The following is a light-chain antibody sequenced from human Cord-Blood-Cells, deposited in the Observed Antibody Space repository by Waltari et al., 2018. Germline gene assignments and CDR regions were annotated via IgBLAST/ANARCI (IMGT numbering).Light chain of an antibody. CDR1: RRHVGGYNY. Sequence: QSALTQPRSVSGSPGQSVTISCTGTRRHVGGYNYVSWYQQHPGKAPKLMIYDVSKRPSGVPDRFSGSKSGNTASLTISGLQAEDEADYYCCSYAGSYTWVFGGGTKLTVL. CDR2: DVS. J-gene: IGLJ3*02. V-gene: IGLV2-11*01. CDR3: CSYAGSYTWV.